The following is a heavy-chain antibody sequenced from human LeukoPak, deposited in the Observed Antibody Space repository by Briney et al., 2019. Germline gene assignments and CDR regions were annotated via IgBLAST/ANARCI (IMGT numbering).Heavy chain of an antibody. J-gene: IGHJ4*02. CDR3: ARKYYDFWSGYSPYFDY. CDR1: GFTFSSYA. Sequence: GGSLRLSCAASGFTFSSYAMGWVRQAPGKGLEWVSAISGSGGSTYYADSVKGRFTISRDNSKNTLYLQMNSLRAEDTAVYYCARKYYDFWSGYSPYFDYWGQGTLVTVSS. V-gene: IGHV3-23*01. CDR2: ISGSGGST. D-gene: IGHD3-3*01.